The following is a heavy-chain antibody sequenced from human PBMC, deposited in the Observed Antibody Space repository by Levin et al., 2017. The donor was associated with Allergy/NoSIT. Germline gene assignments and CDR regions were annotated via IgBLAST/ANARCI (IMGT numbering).Heavy chain of an antibody. D-gene: IGHD4-17*01. J-gene: IGHJ6*02. Sequence: SETLSLTCTVSGGSISSGGYYWSWIRQHPGKGLEWIGYIYYSGSTYYNPSLKSRVTISVDTSKNQFSLKLSSVTAADTAVYYCARGYKGYGDSDYYYYYYGMDVWGQGTTVTVSS. CDR3: ARGYKGYGDSDYYYYYYGMDV. CDR1: GGSISSGGYY. CDR2: IYYSGST. V-gene: IGHV4-31*03.